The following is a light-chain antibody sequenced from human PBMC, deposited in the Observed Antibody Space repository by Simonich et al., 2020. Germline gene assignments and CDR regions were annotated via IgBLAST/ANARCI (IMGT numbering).Light chain of an antibody. CDR2: RNN. CDR1: SSNIGSDT. Sequence: QSVLTQPPSASGTPGQRVTISCSGSSSNIGSDTVNWDQQLPGTAPKLLIYRNNQRPSGFAYRFSGSRSGTSAYLAISGLQSEDEADYYCAAWDDSLNGWVFGGGTKLTVL. V-gene: IGLV1-44*01. CDR3: AAWDDSLNGWV. J-gene: IGLJ3*02.